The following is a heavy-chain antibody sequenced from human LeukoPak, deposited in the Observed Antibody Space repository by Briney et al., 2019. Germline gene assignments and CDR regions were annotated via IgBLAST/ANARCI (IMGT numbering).Heavy chain of an antibody. CDR1: GGSISSYY. CDR3: ARFYYDSRGYWYYFDY. J-gene: IGHJ4*02. Sequence: SETLSLTCTVSGGSISSYYWSWIRQPPGKGLEWIGYISYSGSTSYDPSLKSRVTISGDSSKKQFSLKLSSVTAADTAVYYCARFYYDSRGYWYYFDYWGQGTLVTVSS. V-gene: IGHV4-59*08. D-gene: IGHD3-22*01. CDR2: ISYSGST.